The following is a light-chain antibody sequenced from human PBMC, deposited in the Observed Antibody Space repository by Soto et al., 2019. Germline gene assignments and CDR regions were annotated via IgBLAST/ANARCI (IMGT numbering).Light chain of an antibody. CDR1: SSNIGGNS. Sequence: QSVLTQPPSVSAAPGQKVTISCSGSSSNIGGNSVSWYQQLPGTAPKLLIYDDNKRPSGIPDRFSGSKSGTSATLGVTGFQTGDEADYYCGSWDSSLSAYVFGTGTRSPS. CDR3: GSWDSSLSAYV. J-gene: IGLJ1*01. CDR2: DDN. V-gene: IGLV1-51*01.